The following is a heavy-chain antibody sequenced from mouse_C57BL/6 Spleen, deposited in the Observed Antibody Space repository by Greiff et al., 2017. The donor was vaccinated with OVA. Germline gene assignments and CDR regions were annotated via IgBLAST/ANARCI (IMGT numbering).Heavy chain of an antibody. Sequence: DVKLVESGGGLVKPGGSLKLSCAASGFTFSSYAMSWVRQTPEKRLEWVATISDGGSYTYYPDNVKGRFTISRDNAKNNLYLQMSHLKSEDTAMYYCARDRLGTKAMDYWGQGTSVTVSS. J-gene: IGHJ4*01. D-gene: IGHD4-1*01. CDR1: GFTFSSYA. CDR3: ARDRLGTKAMDY. CDR2: ISDGGSYT. V-gene: IGHV5-4*01.